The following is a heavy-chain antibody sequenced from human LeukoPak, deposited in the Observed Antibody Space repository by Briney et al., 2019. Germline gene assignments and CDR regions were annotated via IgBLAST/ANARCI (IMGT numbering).Heavy chain of an antibody. CDR2: IYYSGST. J-gene: IGHJ4*02. CDR1: GGSISSYY. Sequence: PSETLSLTCTVSGGSISSYYWSWIRQPPGKGLEWIGYIYYSGSTNYNPSLKSRVTISVDTSKNQFSLKLSSGTAADTAVYYCATGYSYDNYFDYWGQGTLVTVSS. CDR3: ATGYSYDNYFDY. V-gene: IGHV4-59*01. D-gene: IGHD5-18*01.